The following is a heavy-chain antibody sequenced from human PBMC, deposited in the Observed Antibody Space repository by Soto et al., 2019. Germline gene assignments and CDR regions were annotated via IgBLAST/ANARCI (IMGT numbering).Heavy chain of an antibody. J-gene: IGHJ6*02. CDR1: GFTFADYA. V-gene: IGHV3-49*03. CDR3: TKYTYTTRYAYYGMDV. D-gene: IGHD2-2*02. CDR2: IRSKAYGGTT. Sequence: PGGSLRLSCTTSGFTFADYAISWSRQAPGKGLEWVGVIRSKAYGGTTDYAASVKGRFTISRDDSKSIAYLQMNSLRSEDTGVYYCTKYTYTTRYAYYGMDVWGPGTTVTVSS.